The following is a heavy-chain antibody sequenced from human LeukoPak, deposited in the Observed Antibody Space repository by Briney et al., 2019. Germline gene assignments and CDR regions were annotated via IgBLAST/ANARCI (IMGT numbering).Heavy chain of an antibody. CDR1: GGSISSNNYY. CDR2: IYYSGST. V-gene: IGHV4-39*07. J-gene: IGHJ6*03. CDR3: ARCPVGSNYYFYMDV. Sequence: SETLSLTCTVSGGSISSNNYYWGWIRQPPGKGLEWIGSIYYSGSTYYNPSLKSRVTISVDTSKNQFSLKLSSVTAADTAVYYCARCPVGSNYYFYMDVWGKGTTVTVSS. D-gene: IGHD2-2*01.